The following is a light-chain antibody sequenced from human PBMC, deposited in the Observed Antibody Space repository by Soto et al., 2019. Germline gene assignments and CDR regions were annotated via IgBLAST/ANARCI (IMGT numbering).Light chain of an antibody. CDR2: LGS. CDR3: MQALQTPLT. J-gene: IGKJ4*01. CDR1: QSLLYSNGYNY. V-gene: IGKV2-28*01. Sequence: DIVMTQSILSLPVTPGEPASISCRSSQSLLYSNGYNYLDWYLQKPGQSPQLLIYLGSNRASGVPDRFSGSGSGTDFTLKISRVEAEDVGVYYCMQALQTPLTFGGGTEVEIK.